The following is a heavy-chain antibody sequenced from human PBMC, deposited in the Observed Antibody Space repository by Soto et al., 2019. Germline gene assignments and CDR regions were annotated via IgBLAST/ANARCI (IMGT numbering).Heavy chain of an antibody. CDR2: INHSGST. J-gene: IGHJ4*02. Sequence: QVQLQQWGAGLLKPSETLSLTCAVYGGSFSGYYWSWIRQPPGKGLEWIGEINHSGSTNYNPSLKSRVPISVDTSKNQFSLKLSSVTAADTAVYYCARGIGIVVVPAARSFDYWGQGTLVTVSS. D-gene: IGHD2-2*01. V-gene: IGHV4-34*01. CDR3: ARGIGIVVVPAARSFDY. CDR1: GGSFSGYY.